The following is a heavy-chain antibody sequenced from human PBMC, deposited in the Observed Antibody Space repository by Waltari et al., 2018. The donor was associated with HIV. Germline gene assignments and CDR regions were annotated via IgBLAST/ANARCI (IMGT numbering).Heavy chain of an antibody. V-gene: IGHV3-7*01. D-gene: IGHD1-26*01. CDR1: GFTFSSNW. CDR3: ARRRGSYCLDY. Sequence: EGQLVESGGGLVQPGGHLRRACAASGFTFSSNWMSWVRQAPGKGLEWVANIKQDGSEKYYVDSVKGRFTISRDNAKNSLYLQMNSLRAEDTAVYFCARRRGSYCLDYWGQGTLVTVSS. J-gene: IGHJ4*02. CDR2: IKQDGSEK.